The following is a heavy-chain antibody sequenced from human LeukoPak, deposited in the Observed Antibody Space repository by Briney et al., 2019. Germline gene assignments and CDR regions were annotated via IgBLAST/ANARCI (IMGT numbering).Heavy chain of an antibody. D-gene: IGHD6-13*01. CDR1: GYTFTGYY. V-gene: IGHV1-2*02. Sequence: GASVKVSCKASGYTFTGYYMHWVRQAPGQGLEWMGWINPNSGGTNYAQKFQGRVTMTRDTSISTAYMELSRLRSDDTAVYYCASSRIAAAGTLSHPSFSDERGAFDIWGQGTMVTVSS. J-gene: IGHJ3*02. CDR2: INPNSGGT. CDR3: ASSRIAAAGTLSHPSFSDERGAFDI.